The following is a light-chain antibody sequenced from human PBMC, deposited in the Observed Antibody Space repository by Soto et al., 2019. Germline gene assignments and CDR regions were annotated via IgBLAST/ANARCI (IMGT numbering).Light chain of an antibody. CDR2: GAS. CDR1: QSVAGSY. Sequence: EIVLTQSPGTLSLSPGERATLSCRASQSVAGSYLAWYQQKLGQAPRLLIYGASRRATGIPDRFSGSGSGTDVTLIISRLEPEDFAVYYCQQYGSPTGSFGQGTKLEIK. V-gene: IGKV3-20*01. CDR3: QQYGSPTGS. J-gene: IGKJ2*03.